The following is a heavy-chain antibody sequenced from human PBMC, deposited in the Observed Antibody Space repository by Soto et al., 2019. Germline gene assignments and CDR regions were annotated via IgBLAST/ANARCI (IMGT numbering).Heavy chain of an antibody. Sequence: ASVKVSCKASGYTFTNYYMHWVRQAPGQGLEWMGVIHYSGATPTYAHKFQGRVTMARDTSTSTVYVELSSLTSEDTAVYYCARGGPALSTIGRFEYWGQGTLVTDSS. CDR1: GYTFTNYY. J-gene: IGHJ4*02. CDR3: ARGGPALSTIGRFEY. V-gene: IGHV1-46*01. CDR2: IHYSGATP. D-gene: IGHD2-2*01.